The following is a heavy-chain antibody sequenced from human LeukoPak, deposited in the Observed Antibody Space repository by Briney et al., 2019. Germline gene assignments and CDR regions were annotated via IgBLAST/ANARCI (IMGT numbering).Heavy chain of an antibody. J-gene: IGHJ4*02. Sequence: PGGSLRLSCAASGFHFSDYYMTWIRQAPGKGLEWVANIKPDGSQIYYVDSVKGRFTISRDNAKNSLYLQMNSLRAEDTAVYYCARDLNWETYWGQGTLVTVSS. CDR1: GFHFSDYY. D-gene: IGHD7-27*01. CDR2: IKPDGSQI. CDR3: ARDLNWETY. V-gene: IGHV3-7*01.